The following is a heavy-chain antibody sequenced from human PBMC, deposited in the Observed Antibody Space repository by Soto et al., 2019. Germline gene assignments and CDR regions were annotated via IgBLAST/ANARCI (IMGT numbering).Heavy chain of an antibody. D-gene: IGHD2-2*01. Sequence: ASVKVSFKASGYTFTGYYMHWVRQAPGQGLEWMGWINPNSGGTNYAQKFQGRVTMTRDTSISTAYMELSRLRSDDTAVYYCARAKKAAIAPWGAFDIWGQGTMVTVSS. V-gene: IGHV1-2*02. CDR1: GYTFTGYY. CDR2: INPNSGGT. CDR3: ARAKKAAIAPWGAFDI. J-gene: IGHJ3*02.